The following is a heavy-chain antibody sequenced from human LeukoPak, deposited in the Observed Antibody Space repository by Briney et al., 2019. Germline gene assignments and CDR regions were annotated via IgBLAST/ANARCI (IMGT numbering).Heavy chain of an antibody. CDR2: IYYSGST. CDR1: GGSISSSSYY. Sequence: SETLSLTCTVSGGSISSSSYYWGWIRQPPGKGLEWIGSIYYSGSTYYNPSLKSRVTISVDTSKNQFSLKLSSVTAADTAVYYCARRGIAARRPLVDWGQGTLVTVSS. D-gene: IGHD6-6*01. V-gene: IGHV4-39*07. CDR3: ARRGIAARRPLVD. J-gene: IGHJ4*02.